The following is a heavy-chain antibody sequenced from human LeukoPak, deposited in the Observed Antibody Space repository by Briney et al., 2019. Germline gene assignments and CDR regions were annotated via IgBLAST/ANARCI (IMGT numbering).Heavy chain of an antibody. V-gene: IGHV3-30*04. CDR3: ARVPGYCSGGSCRGGAFDI. J-gene: IGHJ3*02. Sequence: GGSLRLSCAASGFTFSSYAMHRVRQAPGKGLEWVAVISYDGSNKYYADSVKGRFTISRDNSKNTLYLQMNSLRAEDTAVYYCARVPGYCSGGSCRGGAFDIWGQGTMVTVSS. CDR1: GFTFSSYA. CDR2: ISYDGSNK. D-gene: IGHD2-15*01.